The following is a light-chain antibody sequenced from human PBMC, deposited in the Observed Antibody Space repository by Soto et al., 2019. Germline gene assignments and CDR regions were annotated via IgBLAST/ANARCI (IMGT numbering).Light chain of an antibody. CDR2: WGF. CDR1: QRVLHSNGYNY. CDR3: MQALQTPPYT. J-gene: IGKJ2*01. Sequence: DIVMTQSPLSLPVTPGEPASISCRSSQRVLHSNGYNYLDWYLQKPGQSPQLLIYWGFNRASEVPDRLRGSGSGTDFTLEISRVEAEDVGVYYCMQALQTPPYTFGQRTKLEIK. V-gene: IGKV2-28*01.